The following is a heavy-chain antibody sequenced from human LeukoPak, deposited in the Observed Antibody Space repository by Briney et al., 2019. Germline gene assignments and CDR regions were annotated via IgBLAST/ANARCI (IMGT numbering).Heavy chain of an antibody. Sequence: GASVKVSCKSSGYTFTGYYMHWVRQAPGQGLERVGWINPNGGGTNYAQKFQGRVTMTRDTSISTAYMELSRLRSDDTAVYYCARFPGDSGSYFYPFDYWGQGTLVTVSS. CDR2: INPNGGGT. V-gene: IGHV1-2*02. J-gene: IGHJ4*02. CDR3: ARFPGDSGSYFYPFDY. CDR1: GYTFTGYY. D-gene: IGHD1-26*01.